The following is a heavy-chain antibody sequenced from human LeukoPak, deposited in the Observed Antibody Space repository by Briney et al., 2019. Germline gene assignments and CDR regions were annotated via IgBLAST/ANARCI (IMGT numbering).Heavy chain of an antibody. CDR2: INHSGST. V-gene: IGHV4-34*01. Sequence: PSETLSLTCAVYGGSFSGYYWSWIRQPPGKGLEWIGEINHSGSTNYNPSLKSRVTISVDTSKSQFSLKLSSVTAADTAVYYCAYDNSSGWVDYWGQGTLVTVSS. D-gene: IGHD6-19*01. CDR3: AYDNSSGWVDY. CDR1: GGSFSGYY. J-gene: IGHJ4*02.